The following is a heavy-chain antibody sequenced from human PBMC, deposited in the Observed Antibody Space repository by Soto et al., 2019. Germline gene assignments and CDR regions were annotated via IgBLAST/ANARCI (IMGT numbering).Heavy chain of an antibody. CDR3: VRGNFYYGMDV. J-gene: IGHJ6*02. CDR1: GESFSGNY. CDR2: FSDSGST. Sequence: SETLSLTCAVYGESFSGNYWSWIRQPPGKGLEWIGEFSDSGSTNYNPSLKSRVTISEDMSKSQFSLKLSSVTAADTAVYYCVRGNFYYGMDVWGQGTTVTVSS. V-gene: IGHV4-34*01.